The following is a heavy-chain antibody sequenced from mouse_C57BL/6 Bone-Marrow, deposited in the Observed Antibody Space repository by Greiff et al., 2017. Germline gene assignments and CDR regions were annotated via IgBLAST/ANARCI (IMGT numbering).Heavy chain of an antibody. V-gene: IGHV1-76*01. CDR2: IYPGSGNT. CDR3: APLLSY. CDR1: GYTFTDYY. Sequence: QVQLQQSGAELVRPGASVKLSCKASGYTFTDYYINWVKQRPGQGLEWIARIYPGSGNTNYNGKFKGKATLTADKSSSTAYMQLSSLTSEDSAVYFCAPLLSYWGQGTSVTVSS. J-gene: IGHJ4*01. D-gene: IGHD2-1*01.